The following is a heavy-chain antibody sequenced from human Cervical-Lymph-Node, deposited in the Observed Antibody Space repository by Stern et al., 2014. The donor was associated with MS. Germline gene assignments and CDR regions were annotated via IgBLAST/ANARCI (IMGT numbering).Heavy chain of an antibody. CDR2: ISGYKGNP. Sequence: QVQLLQPGTEVKKPGASVKVSCKASGDTFGTYGVNWVRQAPGQRLEWLGWISGYKGNPNYAQRLQGRVTLTTDTSTTTAYMELRSLRSDDTAVYYCAIMGTNGIDVWGQGTTVTVSS. CDR1: GDTFGTYG. V-gene: IGHV1-18*01. D-gene: IGHD5-18*01. CDR3: AIMGTNGIDV. J-gene: IGHJ6*02.